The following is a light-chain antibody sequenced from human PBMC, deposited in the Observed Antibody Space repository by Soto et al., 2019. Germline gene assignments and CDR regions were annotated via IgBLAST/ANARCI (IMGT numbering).Light chain of an antibody. CDR1: QSISSW. V-gene: IGKV1-5*03. J-gene: IGKJ1*01. CDR2: QAS. CDR3: QQYNINSET. Sequence: DIQMTQSPSTLSASVGDRVTITCRASQSISSWLAWYQQKPGKAPKLLIYQASSLESGVPSRFSGSGSGTEFTFTISSLQPEDFATYYCQQYNINSETFGQGTKVDIK.